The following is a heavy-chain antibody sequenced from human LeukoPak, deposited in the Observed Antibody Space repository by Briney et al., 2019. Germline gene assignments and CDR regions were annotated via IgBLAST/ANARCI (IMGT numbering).Heavy chain of an antibody. Sequence: GGSLRLSCAASGFTFSSYGMHWVRQAPGKGLEWVSSISSSSSYIYYADSVKGRFTISRDNAKNSLYLQMNSLRAEDTAVYYCAELGITMIGGVWGKGTTVTISS. CDR3: AELGITMIGGV. CDR2: ISSSSSYI. J-gene: IGHJ6*04. V-gene: IGHV3-21*01. D-gene: IGHD3-10*02. CDR1: GFTFSSYG.